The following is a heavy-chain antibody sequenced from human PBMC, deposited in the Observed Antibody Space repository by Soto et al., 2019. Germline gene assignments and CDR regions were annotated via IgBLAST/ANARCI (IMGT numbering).Heavy chain of an antibody. J-gene: IGHJ4*02. V-gene: IGHV4-34*01. CDR1: AGSFSGYY. D-gene: IGHD3-10*01. CDR3: ASRHGSGKYYFDY. Sequence: QVQLKQWGAGLLKPSETLSLTCAVYAGSFSGYYCSWIRQSPGKGLEWIGEINHSGSTNYNPFLKSRVTRSLDTSKNQFSLKLSSVTAADTAVYFCASRHGSGKYYFDYWGQGTLVSVSS. CDR2: INHSGST.